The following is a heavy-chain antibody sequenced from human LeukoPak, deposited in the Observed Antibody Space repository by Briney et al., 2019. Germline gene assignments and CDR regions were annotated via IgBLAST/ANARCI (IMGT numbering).Heavy chain of an antibody. J-gene: IGHJ3*02. V-gene: IGHV3-23*01. D-gene: IGHD3-10*01. CDR2: ISGSGGST. Sequence: GGSLRLSCAASGFTFSSYAMSWVRQAPGKGLEWVSAISGSGGSTYYADSVKGRFTISRDNSKNTLYLQMNSLRAEDTAVYYCVIIPRLLWFGELYTDDAFDIWGQGTMVTVSS. CDR1: GFTFSSYA. CDR3: VIIPRLLWFGELYTDDAFDI.